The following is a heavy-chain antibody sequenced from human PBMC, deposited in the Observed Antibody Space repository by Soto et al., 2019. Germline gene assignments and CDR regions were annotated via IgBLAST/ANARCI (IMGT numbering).Heavy chain of an antibody. CDR2: IYYSGST. D-gene: IGHD5-18*01. Sequence: SETLSLTCTVSGGSISSGGYYWSWIHQHPGKGLEWIGYIYYSGSTYYNPSLKSRVTISVDTSKNQFSLKLSSVTASDTAVYYWAREMDTAMGIFDYWGQGTLATVSS. V-gene: IGHV4-31*03. CDR3: AREMDTAMGIFDY. CDR1: GGSISSGGYY. J-gene: IGHJ4*02.